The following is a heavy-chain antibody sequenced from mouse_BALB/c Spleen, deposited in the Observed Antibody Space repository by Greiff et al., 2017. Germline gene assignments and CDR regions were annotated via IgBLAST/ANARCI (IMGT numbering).Heavy chain of an antibody. CDR2: IRNKANGYTT. D-gene: IGHD2-14*01. V-gene: IGHV7-3*02. CDR1: GFTFTDYY. Sequence: EVQGVESGGGLVQPGGSLRLSCATSGFTFTDYYMSWVRQPPGKALEWLGFIRNKANGYTTEYSASVKGRFTISRDNSQSILYLQMNTLRAEDSATYYCARDNRYWYFDVWGAGTTVTVSS. CDR3: ARDNRYWYFDV. J-gene: IGHJ1*01.